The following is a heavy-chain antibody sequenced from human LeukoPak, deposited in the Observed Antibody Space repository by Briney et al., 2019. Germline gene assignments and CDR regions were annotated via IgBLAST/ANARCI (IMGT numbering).Heavy chain of an antibody. V-gene: IGHV3-23*01. CDR3: AKSRDNKYYFNY. Sequence: PGGSLRLSCAASGFTFSSYAMSWVRQAPGKGLEWVSGISGSGGSTYYADSVKGRFTISRDNSKNTLYLQMNSLRAEDTAVFYCAKSRDNKYYFNYWGQGTLVTVSS. J-gene: IGHJ4*02. CDR1: GFTFSSYA. CDR2: ISGSGGST. D-gene: IGHD5-24*01.